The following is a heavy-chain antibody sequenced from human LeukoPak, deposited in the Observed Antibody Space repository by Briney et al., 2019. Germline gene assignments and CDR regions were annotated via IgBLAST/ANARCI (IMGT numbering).Heavy chain of an antibody. CDR3: AAGTSIAVAGTPYYYYYYGMDV. Sequence: ASVKVSCKASGFTFTTSAVQWVRQARGQRPEWIGWIVVGSGDTNYAQKFQEGVTITRDMSTSTAYMELSSLRSEDTAVYYCAAGTSIAVAGTPYYYYYYGMDVWGKGTTVTVSS. J-gene: IGHJ6*04. D-gene: IGHD6-19*01. V-gene: IGHV1-58*01. CDR2: IVVGSGDT. CDR1: GFTFTTSA.